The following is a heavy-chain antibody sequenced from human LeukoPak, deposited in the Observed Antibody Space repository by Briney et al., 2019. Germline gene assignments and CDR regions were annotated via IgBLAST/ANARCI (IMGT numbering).Heavy chain of an antibody. CDR3: ANIIRKYTSGYYYFDY. V-gene: IGHV3-30-3*01. CDR2: ISFDGNNE. D-gene: IGHD6-25*01. J-gene: IGHJ4*02. Sequence: GGSLRLSCAASEFTFSSYAMHWVRQAPGKGLEWVAAISFDGNNEYYADSVKGRFTISRDNSKNTLYLQMNSLRAEDTAVCYCANIIRKYTSGYYYFDYWGQGTLVTVSS. CDR1: EFTFSSYA.